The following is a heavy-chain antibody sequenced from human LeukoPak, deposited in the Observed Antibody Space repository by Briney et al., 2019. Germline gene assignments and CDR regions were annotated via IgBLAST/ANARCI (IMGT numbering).Heavy chain of an antibody. Sequence: GGSLRLSCEASGFTFSSYEMNWVRQAPGKGLEWVSYISVSSTTRQYADSVKGRFTISRDNAKNSLYLQMNSLRAEDTAVYYCARYNGVTQLDYWGQGTLVTVSS. D-gene: IGHD1-14*01. CDR3: ARYNGVTQLDY. CDR1: GFTFSSYE. V-gene: IGHV3-48*03. J-gene: IGHJ4*02. CDR2: ISVSSTTR.